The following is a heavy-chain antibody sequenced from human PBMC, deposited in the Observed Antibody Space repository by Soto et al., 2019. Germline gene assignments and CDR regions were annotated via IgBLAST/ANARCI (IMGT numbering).Heavy chain of an antibody. J-gene: IGHJ3*01. Sequence: SETLSLTCSFSGGSVSSSSYYWGWIRQPPGKGLEWIGNIYYSGTTYYNPSLQSRVTISVDTSKNQLSLKLSSVTAADTAVYYCARGDAVDLWGPGTIVTVSS. CDR1: GGSVSSSSYY. V-gene: IGHV4-39*01. CDR3: ARGDAVDL. CDR2: IYYSGTT.